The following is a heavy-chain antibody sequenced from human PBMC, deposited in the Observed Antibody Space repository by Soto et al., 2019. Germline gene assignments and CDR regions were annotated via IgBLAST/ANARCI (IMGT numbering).Heavy chain of an antibody. CDR1: GFTFSSYG. CDR2: ISGSGGST. Sequence: GGSLRLSCAASGFTFSSYGMHWVRQAAGKGLEWVAAISGSGGSTYYADSVKGRFTISRDNSKNTLYLQMNSLRAEDTAVYYCAKTPRVSSSHPHFDHWGQGTLVTVSS. V-gene: IGHV3-23*01. CDR3: AKTPRVSSSHPHFDH. D-gene: IGHD6-6*01. J-gene: IGHJ4*02.